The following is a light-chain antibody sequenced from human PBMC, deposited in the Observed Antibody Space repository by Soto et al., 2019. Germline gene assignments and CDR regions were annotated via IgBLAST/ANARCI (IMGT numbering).Light chain of an antibody. V-gene: IGKV3-15*01. CDR3: QQYNNWPWT. J-gene: IGKJ1*01. CDR2: AAS. CDR1: QSVSTN. Sequence: EIVMTQSPATLSVSPGERATLSCRASQSVSTNLAWYQQKPGQAPRLLIYAASIRATGIPARFSVSGSGTEFTLTISSLQSEDFAVYYCQQYNNWPWTFGQGTKVDIK.